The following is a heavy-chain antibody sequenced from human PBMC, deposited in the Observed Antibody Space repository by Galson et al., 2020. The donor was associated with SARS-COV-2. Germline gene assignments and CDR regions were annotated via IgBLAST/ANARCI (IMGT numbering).Heavy chain of an antibody. CDR3: TTGSSWDY. J-gene: IGHJ4*02. CDR2: IKSKTDGGTT. Sequence: TGGSLRLSCAASGFTFSNAWMTWVCQAPGKGLEWVGLIKSKTDGGTTDYAAPVKGRFTISRDDSKNTLYLQMISLKTEDTAVYYCTTGSSWDYWGQGTLVTVSS. V-gene: IGHV3-15*01. CDR1: GFTFSNAW.